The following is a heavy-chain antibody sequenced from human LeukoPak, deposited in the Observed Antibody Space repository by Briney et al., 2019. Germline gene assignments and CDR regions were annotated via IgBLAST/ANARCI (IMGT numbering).Heavy chain of an antibody. V-gene: IGHV3-21*06. CDR3: ARDPDTVRDDYFDY. CDR1: GFTFSSYN. CDR2: ISRSHNHI. Sequence: GGSLRLSCAASGFTFSSYNMNWVREAPGKGLEWVSSISRSHNHIYYADSVKGRFTISRDDAKNSLSLQRNSLRVEDTAVHFCARDPDTVRDDYFDYWGQGNLVTVSS. J-gene: IGHJ4*02. D-gene: IGHD5-18*01.